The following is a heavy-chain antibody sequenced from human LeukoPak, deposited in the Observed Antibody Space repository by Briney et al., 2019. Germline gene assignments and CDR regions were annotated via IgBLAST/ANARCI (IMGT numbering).Heavy chain of an antibody. D-gene: IGHD6-19*01. V-gene: IGHV3-21*01. Sequence: GGSLRLSCAASGFTFSSYSMNWVRQAPGKGLEWVSSISSSSSYIYYADSVKGRFTISRDNAKNSLYLQMNSLRAEDTAVYYCARAGSIAVAGNYYFDYWGQGTLVTVSS. CDR1: GFTFSSYS. J-gene: IGHJ4*02. CDR2: ISSSSSYI. CDR3: ARAGSIAVAGNYYFDY.